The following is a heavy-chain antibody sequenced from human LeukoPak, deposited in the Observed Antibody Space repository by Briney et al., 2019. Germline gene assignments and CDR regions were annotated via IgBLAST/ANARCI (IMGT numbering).Heavy chain of an antibody. Sequence: GGSLRLSCAASGFTVSSNFMSWVRQAPEKGLEWVSVMYSDGNTYYADSVKGRFTISRDNSKNTLDLQMNRLRAEDTAVYYCAKDRIAVAAEGMDVWGQGTTVTVSS. CDR2: MYSDGNT. J-gene: IGHJ6*02. CDR3: AKDRIAVAAEGMDV. CDR1: GFTVSSNF. D-gene: IGHD6-19*01. V-gene: IGHV3-53*01.